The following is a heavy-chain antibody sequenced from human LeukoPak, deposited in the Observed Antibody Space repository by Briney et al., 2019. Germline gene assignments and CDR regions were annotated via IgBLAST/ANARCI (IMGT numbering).Heavy chain of an antibody. CDR3: ARDRMITFGGVIVMGAEEDYFDY. Sequence: GASVKVSCKASGYTFTSYYMHWVRQAPGQGLEWMGIINPSGGSTSYAQKFQGRVTMTTDTSTSTAYMELRSLRSDDTAVYYCARDRMITFGGVIVMGAEEDYFDYWGQGTLVTVSS. D-gene: IGHD3-16*02. V-gene: IGHV1-46*01. CDR2: INPSGGST. J-gene: IGHJ4*02. CDR1: GYTFTSYY.